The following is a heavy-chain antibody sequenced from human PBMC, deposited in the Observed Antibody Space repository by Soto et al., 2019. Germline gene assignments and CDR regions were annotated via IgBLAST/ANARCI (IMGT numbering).Heavy chain of an antibody. J-gene: IGHJ4*02. D-gene: IGHD6-13*01. CDR3: ARVWVAAAGDDY. CDR1: GGSISSGYYY. Sequence: SETLSLTCSVSGGSISSGYYYWSWIRQPPGKGLEWIGNIYYSGNTYYNPSLKSRLIISIDTPKNQFSLKVGSVTAADTAVYYCARVWVAAAGDDYWGQGTLVTVS. CDR2: IYYSGNT. V-gene: IGHV4-30-4*01.